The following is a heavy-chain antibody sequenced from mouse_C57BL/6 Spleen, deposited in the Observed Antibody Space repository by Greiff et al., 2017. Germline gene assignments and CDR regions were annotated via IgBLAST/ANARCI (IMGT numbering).Heavy chain of an antibody. D-gene: IGHD1-1*01. Sequence: VQLQESGPELVKPGASVKISCKASGYTFTDYYINWVKQRPGQGLEWIGWIFPGSGSTYYNEKFKGKATLTVDKSSSTAYMLLSSLTSEDSAVYFCARWGFITTVVPYYFDYWGQGTTLTVSS. CDR2: IFPGSGST. CDR3: ARWGFITTVVPYYFDY. CDR1: GYTFTDYY. J-gene: IGHJ2*01. V-gene: IGHV1-75*01.